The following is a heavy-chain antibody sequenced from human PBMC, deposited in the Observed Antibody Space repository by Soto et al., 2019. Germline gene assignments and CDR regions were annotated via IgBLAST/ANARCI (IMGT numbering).Heavy chain of an antibody. CDR1: GGSISSTNYY. Sequence: QVQLQESGPGLVKPSQTLSLTCTVSGGSISSTNYYWSWIRRHPGKGLEWIGYIYYNGNTYYNPSLKSRVTISVDPSKNQFSLKLSSVTAADTFVYYCARGNSSRLYWFDPWGQGTLVTVSS. CDR3: ARGNSSRLYWFDP. D-gene: IGHD6-13*01. J-gene: IGHJ5*02. CDR2: IYYNGNT. V-gene: IGHV4-31*03.